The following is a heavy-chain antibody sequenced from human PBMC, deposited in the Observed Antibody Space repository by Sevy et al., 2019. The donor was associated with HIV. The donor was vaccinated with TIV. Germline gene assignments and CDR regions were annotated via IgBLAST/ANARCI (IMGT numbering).Heavy chain of an antibody. CDR2: ISGSGGIT. J-gene: IGHJ5*01. CDR1: EFTFSSYV. Sequence: GGSLRLSCAAPEFTFSSYVMSWVRQAPGKGLEWVSTISGSGGITYYADSVKGRFTISRDNSKNTVYLEMNSLRVEDTAVYYCAKEALSGYDSWGQGTLVTVSS. CDR3: AKEALSGYDS. V-gene: IGHV3-23*01. D-gene: IGHD5-12*01.